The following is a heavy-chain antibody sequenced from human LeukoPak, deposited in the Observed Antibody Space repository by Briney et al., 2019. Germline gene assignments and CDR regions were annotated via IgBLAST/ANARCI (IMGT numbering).Heavy chain of an antibody. CDR3: ARGIAVAALSPNEDFDY. V-gene: IGHV1-18*01. Sequence: ASVKVSCKASGYTFTSYGISWVRQAPGQGLEWMGWIGAYNGNTNYAQKLQGRVTMTTDTSTSTAYMELRSLRSDDTAVYYCARGIAVAALSPNEDFDYWGQGTLVTVSS. D-gene: IGHD6-19*01. CDR2: IGAYNGNT. CDR1: GYTFTSYG. J-gene: IGHJ4*02.